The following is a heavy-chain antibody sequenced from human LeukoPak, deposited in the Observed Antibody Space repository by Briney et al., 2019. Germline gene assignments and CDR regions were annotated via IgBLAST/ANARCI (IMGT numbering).Heavy chain of an antibody. CDR2: ITAGGSNR. Sequence: GGSLRLSCGASGFTFSSYVMSWVRQTPGKGLEWVATITAGGSNRYYADSVKGRFTISRDNSKNTLHLQMNCLRAEETPVYYCAAMYTTATNYFSDWGQGTLVSVSS. J-gene: IGHJ4*02. CDR3: AAMYTTATNYFSD. V-gene: IGHV3-23*01. D-gene: IGHD2-15*01. CDR1: GFTFSSYV.